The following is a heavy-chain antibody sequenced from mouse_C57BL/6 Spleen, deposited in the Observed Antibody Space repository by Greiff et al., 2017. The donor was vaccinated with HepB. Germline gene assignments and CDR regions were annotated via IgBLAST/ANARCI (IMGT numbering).Heavy chain of an antibody. CDR2: IYPGDGDT. J-gene: IGHJ1*03. D-gene: IGHD1-1*01. CDR1: GYAFSSSW. CDR3: ARWNTTVPRYFDV. V-gene: IGHV1-82*01. Sequence: VQLQQSGPELVKPGASVKISCKASGYAFSSSWMNWVKQRPGKGLEWIGRIYPGDGDTNYNGKFKGKATLTADKSSSTAYMQLSSLTSEDSAVYFCARWNTTVPRYFDVWGTGTTVTVSS.